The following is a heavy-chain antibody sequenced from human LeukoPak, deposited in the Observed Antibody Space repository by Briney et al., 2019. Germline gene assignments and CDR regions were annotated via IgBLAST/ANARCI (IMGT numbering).Heavy chain of an antibody. J-gene: IGHJ6*04. CDR2: ISSSGSTI. Sequence: GGSLRLSCAASGFTFSSYEMNWVRQAPGKGLELVSYISSSGSTIYYADSVKGRFTISRDNAKNSLYLQMNSLRAEDTAVYYCASHYYGSGSYYKDYYGMDVWGKGTTVTVSS. CDR3: ASHYYGSGSYYKDYYGMDV. D-gene: IGHD3-10*01. V-gene: IGHV3-48*03. CDR1: GFTFSSYE.